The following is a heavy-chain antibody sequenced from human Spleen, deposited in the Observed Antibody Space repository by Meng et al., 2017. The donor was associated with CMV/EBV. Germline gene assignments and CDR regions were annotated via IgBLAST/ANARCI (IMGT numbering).Heavy chain of an antibody. V-gene: IGHV1-2*02. CDR2: INPNSDGT. D-gene: IGHD3-10*01. Sequence: ASVKVSCKASGYIFTGYYMHWVRQAPVQGLEWMGWINPNSDGTNYAQKFQGRVTMTRDTSIKTAYMELSRLRSDDTAVYYCARDLGPGVARFAMDVWGQGTTVTVSS. CDR3: ARDLGPGVARFAMDV. J-gene: IGHJ6*02. CDR1: GYIFTGYY.